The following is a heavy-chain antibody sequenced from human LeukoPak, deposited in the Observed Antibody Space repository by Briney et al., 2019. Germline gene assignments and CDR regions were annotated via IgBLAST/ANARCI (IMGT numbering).Heavy chain of an antibody. CDR3: ARGQMYYDILTGFALNNWFDP. Sequence: SETLSLTCAVYGGSFSGYYWSWIRQPPGKGLEWIGEINHSGSTNYNPSLKSRVTISVDTSKNQFSLKLSSVTAADTAVYYCARGQMYYDILTGFALNNWFDPWGQGTLVTVSS. CDR1: GGSFSGYY. CDR2: INHSGST. V-gene: IGHV4-34*01. D-gene: IGHD3-9*01. J-gene: IGHJ5*02.